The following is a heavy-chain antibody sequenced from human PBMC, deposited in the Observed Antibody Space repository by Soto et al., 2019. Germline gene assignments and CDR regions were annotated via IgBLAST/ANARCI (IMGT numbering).Heavy chain of an antibody. CDR1: GFTFSSYG. Sequence: PGGSLRLSCAASGFTFSSYGMHWVRQAPGKGLEWVAGIWGDGSNKYYADSVKGRFTISRDTSKNTLYLQMNSLRAEDTAVYYCASLSINSNKVDIWGQGTMGTVS. CDR3: ASLSINSNKVDI. D-gene: IGHD3-10*01. CDR2: IWGDGSNK. V-gene: IGHV3-33*01. J-gene: IGHJ3*02.